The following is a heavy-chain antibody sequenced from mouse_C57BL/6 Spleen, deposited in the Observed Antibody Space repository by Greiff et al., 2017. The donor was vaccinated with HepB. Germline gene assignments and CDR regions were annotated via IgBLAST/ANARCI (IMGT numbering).Heavy chain of an antibody. Sequence: QVQLQQSGAELVKPGASVKLSCTASGYTFTEYTIHWVKQRSGQGLEWIGWFYPGSGSIKYNEKFKDKATLTADKSSSTVYMELSRLTSEDSAVYFCARHEEGYYDYDEDYAMDYWGQGTSVTVSS. V-gene: IGHV1-62-2*01. CDR1: GYTFTEYT. CDR2: FYPGSGSI. CDR3: ARHEEGYYDYDEDYAMDY. J-gene: IGHJ4*01. D-gene: IGHD2-4*01.